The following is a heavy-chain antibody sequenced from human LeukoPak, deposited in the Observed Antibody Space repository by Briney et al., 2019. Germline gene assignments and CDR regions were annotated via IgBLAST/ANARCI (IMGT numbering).Heavy chain of an antibody. Sequence: ASVKVSCKASGYTFTSYDINWVRQATGQGLEWMGWMNPNSGNTGYAQKFQGRVTMTRNTSISTAYMELSSLRSEDTAVCYCARGGFGYNPLDYWGQGTLVTVSS. CDR1: GYTFTSYD. D-gene: IGHD5-24*01. CDR2: MNPNSGNT. J-gene: IGHJ4*02. CDR3: ARGGFGYNPLDY. V-gene: IGHV1-8*01.